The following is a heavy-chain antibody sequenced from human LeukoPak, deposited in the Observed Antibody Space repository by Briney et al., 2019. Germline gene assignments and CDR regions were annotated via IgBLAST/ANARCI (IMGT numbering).Heavy chain of an antibody. D-gene: IGHD2-15*01. CDR3: AKGEGYCSGGNCYIDY. J-gene: IGHJ4*02. CDR1: GFTFSSYA. V-gene: IGHV3-74*01. Sequence: GGSLRRSCAASGFTFSSYAMSWVREAPGKGLVWVSRIKSDRSHTNYADSVKGRFTISRDNAKNTLYLQMNSLRAEDTAVYYCAKGEGYCSGGNCYIDYWGQGILVTVSS. CDR2: IKSDRSHT.